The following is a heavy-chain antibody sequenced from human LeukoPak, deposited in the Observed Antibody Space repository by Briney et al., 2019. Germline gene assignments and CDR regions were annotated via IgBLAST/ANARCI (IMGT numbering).Heavy chain of an antibody. CDR3: AKSHSYVNFDY. V-gene: IGHV3-23*01. CDR1: GFTFSSYA. J-gene: IGHJ4*02. Sequence: GGSLRLSCAASGFTFSSYAMSWVRQAPGKGLEWVSAISGSGGSTYYADSVKGRFTISRDNSKNTLYLQMNSLGAADTAVYYCAKSHSYVNFDYWGQGTLVTASS. CDR2: ISGSGGST. D-gene: IGHD1-26*01.